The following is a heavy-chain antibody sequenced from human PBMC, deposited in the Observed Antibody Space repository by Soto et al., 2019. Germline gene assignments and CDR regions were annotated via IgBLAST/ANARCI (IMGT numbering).Heavy chain of an antibody. Sequence: EVQLVESGGGLVQRGGSLRLSCAASGFTFGIYSMNWVRQAPGKGLEWISYINGSSSTMYYADSVKGRFIISRDNADNSLYPQMNSLRDADTAVYFCARGDRFICSGDRCFSDGLLLSWGQGTLVTVSS. CDR1: GFTFGIYS. CDR3: ARGDRFICSGDRCFSDGLLLS. V-gene: IGHV3-48*02. CDR2: INGSSSTM. D-gene: IGHD2-15*01. J-gene: IGHJ5*02.